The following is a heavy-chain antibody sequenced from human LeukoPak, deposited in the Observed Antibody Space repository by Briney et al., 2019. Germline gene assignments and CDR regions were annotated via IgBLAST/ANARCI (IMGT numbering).Heavy chain of an antibody. V-gene: IGHV3-21*01. Sequence: GGSLRLSCAASGFTFSSYSMNWVRQAPGKGLEWVSSISSSSSYIYYADSVKGRFTISRDNAKNSLYLQMNSLRAEDTAVYYCARDSTDIAATVGYIWGQGTLVTVSS. D-gene: IGHD5-12*01. CDR1: GFTFSSYS. J-gene: IGHJ4*02. CDR3: ARDSTDIAATVGYI. CDR2: ISSSSSYI.